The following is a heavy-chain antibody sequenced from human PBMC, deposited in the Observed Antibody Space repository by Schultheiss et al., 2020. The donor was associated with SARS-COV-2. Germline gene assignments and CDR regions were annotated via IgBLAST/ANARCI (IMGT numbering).Heavy chain of an antibody. CDR2: INHSGST. J-gene: IGHJ4*02. Sequence: SQTLSLTCAVYGGSFSGYYWSWIRQPPGKGLEWIGEINHSGSTNYNPSLKSRVTISVDRSKNQFSLKLSSVTAADTAVYYCARLKTDVIDRWGQGTLVTVSS. CDR3: ARLKTDVIDR. D-gene: IGHD1-14*01. CDR1: GGSFSGYY. V-gene: IGHV4-34*01.